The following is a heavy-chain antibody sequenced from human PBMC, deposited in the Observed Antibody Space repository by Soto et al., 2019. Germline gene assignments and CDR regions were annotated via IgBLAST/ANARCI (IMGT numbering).Heavy chain of an antibody. CDR2: INSDGSST. CDR1: GFTFSSYW. V-gene: IGHV3-74*01. Sequence: GSLRLSCAASGFTFSSYWMHWVRQAPGKGLVWVSRINSDGSSTSYADSVKGRFTISRDNAKNTLYLQMNSLRAEDTAVYYCARGGTTGTTVNYYYYYMDVWGKGTTVTVSS. D-gene: IGHD1-1*01. J-gene: IGHJ6*03. CDR3: ARGGTTGTTVNYYYYYMDV.